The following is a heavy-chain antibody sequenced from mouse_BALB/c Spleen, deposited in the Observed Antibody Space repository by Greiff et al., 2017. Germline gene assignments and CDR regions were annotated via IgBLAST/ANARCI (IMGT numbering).Heavy chain of an antibody. Sequence: VQLQQSGAELVKPGASVKLSCTASGFNIKDTYMHWVKQRPEQGLEWIGRIDPANGNTKYDPKFQGKATITADTSSNTAYLQLSSLTSEDTAVYYCARWGNYYGSRSAYWGQGTLVTVSA. V-gene: IGHV14-3*02. J-gene: IGHJ3*01. CDR1: GFNIKDTY. CDR2: IDPANGNT. D-gene: IGHD1-1*01. CDR3: ARWGNYYGSRSAY.